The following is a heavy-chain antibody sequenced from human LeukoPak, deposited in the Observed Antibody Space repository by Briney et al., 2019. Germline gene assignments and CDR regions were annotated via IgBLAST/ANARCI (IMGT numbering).Heavy chain of an antibody. CDR3: ARDGSVLRFLEWSYYFDY. J-gene: IGHJ4*02. Sequence: PGGSLRLSCAASGFTFSSYWMIWVRQAPGKGLEWVANIKQDGSEKYYVDSVKGRFTISRDNVKNSLYLQMNSLRAEDTAVYYCARDGSVLRFLEWSYYFDYWGQGTLVTVSS. D-gene: IGHD3-3*01. CDR2: IKQDGSEK. CDR1: GFTFSSYW. V-gene: IGHV3-7*01.